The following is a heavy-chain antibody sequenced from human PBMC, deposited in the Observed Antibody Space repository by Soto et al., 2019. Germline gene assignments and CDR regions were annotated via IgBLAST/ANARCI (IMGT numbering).Heavy chain of an antibody. J-gene: IGHJ3*02. V-gene: IGHV4-59*01. CDR2: IYYSGST. Sequence: PSETLSLTCSVSGGSINTYYWSWIRQPPGKGLECLGYIYYSGSTNYNPSLKSRVTMSVDTSKNQFSLNLSSVAAADTAVYYCARILRGGNTGFAFDIWGQGTMVTVSS. D-gene: IGHD2-15*01. CDR1: GGSINTYY. CDR3: ARILRGGNTGFAFDI.